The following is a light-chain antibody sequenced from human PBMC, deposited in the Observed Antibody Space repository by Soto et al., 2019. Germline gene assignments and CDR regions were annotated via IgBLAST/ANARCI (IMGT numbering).Light chain of an antibody. Sequence: MTQSPATLSVSPGERATLSFRASQSVNSNLAWYQQKPGKAPKLLIYDASSLESGVPSRFSGSGSGTEFTLTISSLQPDDFATYYCQQYNSYRTFGQGTKVAIK. CDR1: QSVNSN. CDR2: DAS. J-gene: IGKJ1*01. V-gene: IGKV1-5*01. CDR3: QQYNSYRT.